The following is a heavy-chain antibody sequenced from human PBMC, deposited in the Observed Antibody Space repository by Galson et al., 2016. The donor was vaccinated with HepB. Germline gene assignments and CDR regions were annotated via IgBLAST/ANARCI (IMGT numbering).Heavy chain of an antibody. CDR2: VSSTSSGR. Sequence: SLRLSCAASGFTFSGYSMNWVRQAPGKGLEWLSCVSSTSSGRYYADSVKGRFSISRDNAKKSLYLQMNSLRAEDTAVYYCARAPIVVVTAGIDFWGQGTLVIVSS. CDR3: ARAPIVVVTAGIDF. CDR1: GFTFSGYS. D-gene: IGHD2-21*02. J-gene: IGHJ4*02. V-gene: IGHV3-48*04.